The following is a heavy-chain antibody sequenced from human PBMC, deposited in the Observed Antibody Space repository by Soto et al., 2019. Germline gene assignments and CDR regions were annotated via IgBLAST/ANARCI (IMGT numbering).Heavy chain of an antibody. Sequence: QVQLVESGGGVVQPGRSLRLSCAASGFTFSSYAMHWVRQAPGKGLEWVAVISYDGSNKYYADSVKGRFTISRDNYKNTLYLQMNSLRAEDTAVYYCARASGYVLSYWGQGTLVTVSS. CDR3: ARASGYVLSY. J-gene: IGHJ4*02. CDR1: GFTFSSYA. CDR2: ISYDGSNK. D-gene: IGHD3-9*01. V-gene: IGHV3-30-3*01.